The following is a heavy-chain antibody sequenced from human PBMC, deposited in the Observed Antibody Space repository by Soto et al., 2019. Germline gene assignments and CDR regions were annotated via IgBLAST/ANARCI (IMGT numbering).Heavy chain of an antibody. CDR1: GGSISSYY. J-gene: IGHJ1*01. CDR3: ASQPSVPGPVIAIPAGAGYYFQH. V-gene: IGHV4-59*01. D-gene: IGHD2-21*01. Sequence: SETLSLTCTVSGGSISSYYWSWIRQPPGKGLEWIGYIYYSGSTNYNPSLKSRVTISVDTSKNQFSLKLSSVTAADTAVYYCASQPSVPGPVIAIPAGAGYYFQHWGQGTLVTVSS. CDR2: IYYSGST.